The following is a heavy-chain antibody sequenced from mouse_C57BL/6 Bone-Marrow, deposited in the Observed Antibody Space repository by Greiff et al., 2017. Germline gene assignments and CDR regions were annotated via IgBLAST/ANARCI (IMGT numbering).Heavy chain of an antibody. J-gene: IGHJ4*01. CDR2: LSTYYGDA. V-gene: IGHV1-67*01. CDR1: GYTFTDYA. Sequence: VQRVESGPELVRPGVSVKISCKGSGYTFTDYAMHWVKQRHAKSLEWIGVLSTYYGDASYNQKFKDKATMTVDKSSSTAYMELARLTPEDSAVYYCARLDYGNRYAMDYWGQGTSVTVSS. D-gene: IGHD2-1*01. CDR3: ARLDYGNRYAMDY.